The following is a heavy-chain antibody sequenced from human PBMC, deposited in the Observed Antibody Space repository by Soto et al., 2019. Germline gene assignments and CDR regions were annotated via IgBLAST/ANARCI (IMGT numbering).Heavy chain of an antibody. V-gene: IGHV3-53*02. CDR3: SRDHTSGGYDY. CDR1: GFTVNNIY. CDR2: ISDGGST. Sequence: QVVETGGDLIQPGGSLRLSCAASGFTVNNIYMSWVRQAPGKGLEWVSTISDGGSTYYADSVKRRFTLSRDNSKNTLYLQMNSLRGEDTAVYYCSRDHTSGGYDYRGQGTLVTVSS. J-gene: IGHJ4*02. D-gene: IGHD5-12*01.